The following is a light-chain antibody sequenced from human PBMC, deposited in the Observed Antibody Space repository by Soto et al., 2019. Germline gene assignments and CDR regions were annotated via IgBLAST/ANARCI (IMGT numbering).Light chain of an antibody. V-gene: IGLV2-23*02. Sequence: QSVLTQPASVSGSPGQSIAISCTGTISDVGAYNLVSWYQQHPGKAPKAVIYEVTKRPAGVSSRFSGSKSGNTASLTISGLQAEDEADYYCCSYAGGSALVFGGGTQLNVL. CDR2: EVT. CDR1: ISDVGAYNL. CDR3: CSYAGGSALV. J-gene: IGLJ3*02.